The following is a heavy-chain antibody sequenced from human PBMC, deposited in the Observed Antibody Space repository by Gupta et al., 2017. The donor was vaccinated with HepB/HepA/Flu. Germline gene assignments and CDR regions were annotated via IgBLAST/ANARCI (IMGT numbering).Heavy chain of an antibody. CDR2: ISGDGSDT. V-gene: IGHV3-74*01. CDR3: VRGSNKAKNALDF. J-gene: IGHJ3*01. CDR1: GFTFSTSW. D-gene: IGHD2-8*01. Sequence: EVQLVESGGGLGQPGGSLRLSCAASGFTFSTSWMHWVRQGRGKELVWVSRISGDGSDTLYADAVKGRFTVSRDSAKNTLFLQMNSLRVXDTAVYYCVRGSNKAKNALDFWGQGTMVTVSS.